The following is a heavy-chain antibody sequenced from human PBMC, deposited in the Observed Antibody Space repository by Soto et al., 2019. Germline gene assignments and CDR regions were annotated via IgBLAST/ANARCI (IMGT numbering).Heavy chain of an antibody. CDR1: GFNVSSNY. V-gene: IGHV3-53*01. J-gene: IGHJ6*02. CDR3: ARDPREKYGMDV. CDR2: IYSGGST. Sequence: EVQVVESGGGLIQPGGSLRLSCAASGFNVSSNYMSWVRQASGKGLEWVSDIYSGGSTYYADSVKGRFTIARDNSKNTLHLQMKSLRVEDTAVYYCARDPREKYGMDVWGQGTTVTVSS.